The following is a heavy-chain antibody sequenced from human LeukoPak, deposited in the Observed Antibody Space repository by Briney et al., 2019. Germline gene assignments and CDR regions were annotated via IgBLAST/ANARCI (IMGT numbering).Heavy chain of an antibody. CDR3: AQGYSSGWYPY. D-gene: IGHD6-19*01. V-gene: IGHV3-23*01. CDR1: GFSVCSYG. CDR2: ISVNGETT. J-gene: IGHJ4*02. Sequence: GGSLRLSCAVSGFSVCSYGMSWVRQAPGKGLEWISAISVNGETTYYANSVKGRFIISRDNSENTLYLQMNSLRAEDTAVYYCAQGYSSGWYPYWGQGSLVSVSS.